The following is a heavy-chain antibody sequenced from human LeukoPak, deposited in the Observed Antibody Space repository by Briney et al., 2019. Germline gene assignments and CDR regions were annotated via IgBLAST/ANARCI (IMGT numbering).Heavy chain of an antibody. J-gene: IGHJ3*02. Sequence: PGGSLRLSCAGSGFTFSNYSINWVRQAPGKGLEWVAFIWYDVSDKYYADSVKGRFTISRDNSKNTLYLQMNSLRAEDTAVYYCVKDRRFNDAFDIWGQGTMVTVSS. V-gene: IGHV3-30*02. CDR2: IWYDVSDK. CDR3: VKDRRFNDAFDI. CDR1: GFTFSNYS.